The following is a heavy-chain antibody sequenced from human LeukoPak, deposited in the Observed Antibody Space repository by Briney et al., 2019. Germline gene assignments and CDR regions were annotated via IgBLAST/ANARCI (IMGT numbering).Heavy chain of an antibody. CDR3: AKGAGYYYDSSGYYDY. CDR2: ISGSGGST. V-gene: IGHV3-23*01. CDR1: GFTFSSYA. D-gene: IGHD3-22*01. Sequence: GGSLRLSCAASGFTFSSYAMSWVRQAPGKGLEWVSAISGSGGSTYYADSVKGRFTISRDNSKNTLYLQMNSLRAEDTAVYYCAKGAGYYYDSSGYYDYWGQGTLVTVSS. J-gene: IGHJ4*02.